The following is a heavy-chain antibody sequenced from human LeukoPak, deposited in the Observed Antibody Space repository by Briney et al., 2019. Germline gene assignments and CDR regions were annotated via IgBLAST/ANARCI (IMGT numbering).Heavy chain of an antibody. D-gene: IGHD1-14*01. CDR2: ISYDGSNK. J-gene: IGHJ4*02. Sequence: GGSLRLSCAASGFTFSSYAMHWVRQAPGKGLEWAAVISYDGSNKYYADSVKGRFTISRDNSKNTLYLQMNSLRAEDTAVYYCARDGHRYYFDYWGQGTLVTVSS. V-gene: IGHV3-30*04. CDR3: ARDGHRYYFDY. CDR1: GFTFSSYA.